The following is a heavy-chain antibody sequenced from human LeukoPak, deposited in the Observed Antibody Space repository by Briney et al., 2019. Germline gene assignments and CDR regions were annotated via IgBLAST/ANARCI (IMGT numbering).Heavy chain of an antibody. CDR1: GGSISSYY. CDR3: ARPLMIVYPYYYYGMDV. Sequence: SSETLSLTCTVSGGSISSYYWSWIRQPPGKGLEWIGYIYYSGSTNYNPSLKSRVTISVDTSKNQFSLKLSSVTAADTAVYYCARPLMIVYPYYYYGMDVWGQGTTVTVSS. J-gene: IGHJ6*02. CDR2: IYYSGST. V-gene: IGHV4-59*08. D-gene: IGHD3-22*01.